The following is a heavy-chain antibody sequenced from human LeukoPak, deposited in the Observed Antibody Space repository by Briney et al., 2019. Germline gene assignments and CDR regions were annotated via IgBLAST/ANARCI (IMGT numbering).Heavy chain of an antibody. V-gene: IGHV3-7*01. J-gene: IGHJ4*02. Sequence: GGPLRLSCAASGFTFSSYWMSWVRQAPGKGLEWVANIKQDGSNKYYADSVKGRFTISRDNSKNTLYLQMNSLRAEDTAVYYCAEGITGGWWGQGTLVTVSS. CDR1: GFTFSSYW. CDR2: IKQDGSNK. D-gene: IGHD1-14*01. CDR3: AEGITGGW.